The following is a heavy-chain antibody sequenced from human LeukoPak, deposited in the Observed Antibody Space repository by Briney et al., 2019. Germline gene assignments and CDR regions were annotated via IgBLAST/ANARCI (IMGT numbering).Heavy chain of an antibody. CDR3: ARTHHGSGYYGC. J-gene: IGHJ4*02. Sequence: SETLSLTCAVYGGSFSGYYWSWIRRPPGKGLEWIGEIDHSGSTNYNPSLKSRVTISVDTSKNQFSLKLSSVTAADTAVYYCARTHHGSGYYGCWGQGTLVTVSS. D-gene: IGHD3-22*01. CDR2: IDHSGST. V-gene: IGHV4-34*01. CDR1: GGSFSGYY.